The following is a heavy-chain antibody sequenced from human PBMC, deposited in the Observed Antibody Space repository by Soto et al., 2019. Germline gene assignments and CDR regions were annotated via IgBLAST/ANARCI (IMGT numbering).Heavy chain of an antibody. J-gene: IGHJ6*02. V-gene: IGHV3-7*01. Sequence: GGSLRLSCAASGFTFSSYWMSWVRQAPGKGLEWVANIKQDGSEKYYVDSVKGRFTISRDNAKNSLYLQMNSLRAEDTAVYYCARWGPCEWCMLGYYYYGMDVWGQGTTVTVPS. D-gene: IGHD2-8*01. CDR1: GFTFSSYW. CDR2: IKQDGSEK. CDR3: ARWGPCEWCMLGYYYYGMDV.